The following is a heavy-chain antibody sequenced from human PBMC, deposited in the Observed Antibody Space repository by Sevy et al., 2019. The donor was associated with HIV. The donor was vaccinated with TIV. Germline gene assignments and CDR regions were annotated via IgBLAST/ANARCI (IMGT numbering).Heavy chain of an antibody. D-gene: IGHD3-22*01. CDR2: ISSSGSTI. V-gene: IGHV3-11*01. Sequence: GGSLRLSCAASGLTFSDYYMSWIRQAPGKGLEWVSYISSSGSTIYYADSVKGRFTISRDNAKNSLYLQMNSLRAEDTAVYYCARDRGYYYDSSGYYSPPLFDYWGQGTLVTVSS. J-gene: IGHJ4*02. CDR1: GLTFSDYY. CDR3: ARDRGYYYDSSGYYSPPLFDY.